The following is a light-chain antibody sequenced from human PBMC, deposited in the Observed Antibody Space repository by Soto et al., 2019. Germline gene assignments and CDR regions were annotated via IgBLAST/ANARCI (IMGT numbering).Light chain of an antibody. J-gene: IGKJ1*01. CDR2: GAS. CDR1: QSVSNN. Sequence: EIVLSQSAGTLSLSPGERATLSCRASQSVSNNYLAWYQQKPGQAPRLLIYGASTRATGIPARFSGSGSGTEFTLTISSLQSEDFAVYYCQQYNNWPRTFGQGTKVDIK. V-gene: IGKV3-15*01. CDR3: QQYNNWPRT.